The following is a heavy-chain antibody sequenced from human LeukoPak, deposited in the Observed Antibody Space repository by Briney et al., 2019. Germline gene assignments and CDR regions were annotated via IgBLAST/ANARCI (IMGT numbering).Heavy chain of an antibody. CDR1: GYTFTSYG. CDR3: ASPGGTGTTLTQAYYYYGMDV. CDR2: ISAYNGNT. D-gene: IGHD1-1*01. V-gene: IGHV1-18*01. J-gene: IGHJ6*02. Sequence: GASVKVSCKASGYTFTSYGISWVRQAPGQGLEWMGWISAYNGNTNYAQKLQGRVTMTTDTSTSTAYMELRSLRSDDTAVYYCASPGGTGTTLTQAYYYYGMDVWGQGTTVTVSS.